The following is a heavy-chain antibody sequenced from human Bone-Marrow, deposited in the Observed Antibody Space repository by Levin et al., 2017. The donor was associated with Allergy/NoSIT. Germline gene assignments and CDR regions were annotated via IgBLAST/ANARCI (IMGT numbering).Heavy chain of an antibody. Sequence: SQTLSLTCTVSGGSIRSSSYYWGWIRQPPGKGLEWIGSIYYSGSTYYNPSLKSRVTISVDTSKNQFSLKLSSVTAADTAVYYCARPCFPYGAADAFDIWGQGTMVTVSS. J-gene: IGHJ3*02. CDR2: IYYSGST. CDR1: GGSIRSSSYY. V-gene: IGHV4-39*01. CDR3: ARPCFPYGAADAFDI. D-gene: IGHD4-17*01.